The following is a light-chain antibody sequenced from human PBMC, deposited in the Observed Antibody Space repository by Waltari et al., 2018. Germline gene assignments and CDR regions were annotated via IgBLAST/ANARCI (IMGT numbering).Light chain of an antibody. V-gene: IGKV3-11*01. CDR1: QSVNRY. Sequence: EIVLTKSPATQSLSPGERATLSCRASQSVNRYLAWYQQKPGQAPRLLIYDASNRATGIPARFSGSGSGTDFTLTISSLEPEDFAVYFCQQRSNWPLTFGGGTKVEIK. CDR3: QQRSNWPLT. CDR2: DAS. J-gene: IGKJ4*01.